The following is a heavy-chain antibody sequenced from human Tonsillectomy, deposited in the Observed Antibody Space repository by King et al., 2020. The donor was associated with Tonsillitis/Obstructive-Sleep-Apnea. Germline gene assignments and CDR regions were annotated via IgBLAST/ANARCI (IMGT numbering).Heavy chain of an antibody. V-gene: IGHV3-30*18. CDR3: AKDLERLLLRYFDY. CDR1: GFTFSSYG. J-gene: IGHJ4*02. D-gene: IGHD3-22*01. Sequence: QLVQSGGGVVQPGRSLRLSCAASGFTFSSYGMHWVRQAPGKGLEWLAVISYDGRNKYYANSVKGRFTLSRDNSKNTLYLQMNSLRAEDTAVYYCAKDLERLLLRYFDYWGQGTLVTVSS. CDR2: ISYDGRNK.